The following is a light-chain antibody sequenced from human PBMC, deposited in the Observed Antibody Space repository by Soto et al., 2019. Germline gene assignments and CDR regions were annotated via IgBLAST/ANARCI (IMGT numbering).Light chain of an antibody. CDR1: QSVSSN. CDR2: DAS. V-gene: IGKV3-11*01. J-gene: IGKJ1*01. CDR3: QQRSNWPPT. Sequence: EIVLTQSPATLSLSPGERATLSCRASQSVSSNLAWYQQKPGQAPRLLIYDASNRATGIPARFSGSGSGTDFNLTISRLEPEDFAVYYCQQRSNWPPTFGQGPKVDIK.